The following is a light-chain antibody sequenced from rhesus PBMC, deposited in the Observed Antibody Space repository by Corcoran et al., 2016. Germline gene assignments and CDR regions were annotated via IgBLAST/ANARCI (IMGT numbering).Light chain of an antibody. CDR2: TAS. CDR1: QGISSW. CDR3: QQYSSRPFT. Sequence: DIQMTQSPSSLSASVGDTVTITCRASQGISSWLAWYQQNPGKAPKLLIYTASSLQSGVPSRFSGNGSGTDFTLTISSLQSEDFATYYCQQYSSRPFTFGPGTKLDIK. V-gene: IGKV1-22*01. J-gene: IGKJ3*01.